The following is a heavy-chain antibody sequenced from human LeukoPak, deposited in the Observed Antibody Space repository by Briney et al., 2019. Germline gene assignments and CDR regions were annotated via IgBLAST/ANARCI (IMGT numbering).Heavy chain of an antibody. CDR3: ARAFLIDYYGSGSYYNPYYFDY. J-gene: IGHJ4*02. V-gene: IGHV4-39*07. CDR2: IYYSGST. D-gene: IGHD3-10*01. Sequence: SETLSLTCTVSGGSISSSSYYWGWIRQPPGKGLEWIGSIYYSGSTYYNPSLKSRVTISVDTSKNQFSLKLSSVTAADTAVYYCARAFLIDYYGSGSYYNPYYFDYWGQGTLVTVSS. CDR1: GGSISSSSYY.